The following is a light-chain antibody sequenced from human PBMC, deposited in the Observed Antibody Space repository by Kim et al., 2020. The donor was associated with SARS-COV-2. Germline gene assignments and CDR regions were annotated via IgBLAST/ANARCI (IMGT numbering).Light chain of an antibody. J-gene: IGKJ5*01. Sequence: DIVMTQSPVSLSVTPGEPTSISCRSSQSLLFSNGENYLDWYLQKPGQSPQVLFYRGSNRASGVPDRFSVSGSGTDFTLKISRVEAEDVGVYYCMQALQTAITFGQGTRLEIK. CDR1: QSLLFSNGENY. CDR3: MQALQTAIT. V-gene: IGKV2-28*01. CDR2: RGS.